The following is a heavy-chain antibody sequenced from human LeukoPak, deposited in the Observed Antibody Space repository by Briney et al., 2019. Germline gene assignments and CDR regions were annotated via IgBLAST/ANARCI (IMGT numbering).Heavy chain of an antibody. CDR3: ARDLRERRSSWLKFDY. CDR1: GYTFTIYG. J-gene: IGHJ4*02. CDR2: ISAYNGNT. D-gene: IGHD6-13*01. Sequence: SVKVSCKASGYTFTIYGFSWVRQAPGQGLEWMGWISAYNGNTNYAQKLQGRVTMTTDTSTSTAYMELRSLRSDDTAVYYCARDLRERRSSWLKFDYWGQGTLVTVSS. V-gene: IGHV1-18*01.